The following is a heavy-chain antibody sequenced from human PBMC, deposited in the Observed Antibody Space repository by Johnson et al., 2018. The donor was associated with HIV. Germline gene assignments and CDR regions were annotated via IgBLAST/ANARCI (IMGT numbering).Heavy chain of an antibody. CDR2: ISYDGTNK. CDR3: ARGVKQQLSVVDAFGI. Sequence: QVQLVESGGGVVQPGMSLRLSCAASGFTFSSYAMHWVRQAPGKGLEWVAVISYDGTNKYYADSAKGRFTISRDNSRNTLFLQMNSLRVEDTAAYYCARGVKQQLSVVDAFGIWGQGTMVTVSS. D-gene: IGHD6-13*01. V-gene: IGHV3-30*04. J-gene: IGHJ3*02. CDR1: GFTFSSYA.